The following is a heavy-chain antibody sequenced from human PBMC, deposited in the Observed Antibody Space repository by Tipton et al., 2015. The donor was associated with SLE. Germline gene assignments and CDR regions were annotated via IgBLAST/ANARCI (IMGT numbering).Heavy chain of an antibody. Sequence: GLVKPSETLSLTCSVSGDSISTNYWTWIRQPPGKRLEWMGYSYSGGSTNYNPALESRVFISVDTSKSQFSLHLTSVTAADTAVYYWAKWSVVASGQPFGHWGQGILVTVSS. CDR2: SYSGGST. V-gene: IGHV4-59*01. D-gene: IGHD2-21*01. J-gene: IGHJ4*02. CDR3: AKWSVVASGQPFGH. CDR1: GDSISTNY.